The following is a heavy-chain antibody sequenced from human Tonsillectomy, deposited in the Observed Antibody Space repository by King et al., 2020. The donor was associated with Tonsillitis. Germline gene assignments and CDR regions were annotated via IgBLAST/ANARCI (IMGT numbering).Heavy chain of an antibody. V-gene: IGHV5-51*01. Sequence: QLVQSGAEVKKPGESLKISCQASGYRFSNYWVAWVRQTPGRGLEWMGLFYPGDSGTIYSSDVRYSPSFQGRVAMSGDRSTNTAYLQWNRVETSDSAIYYCARPPLSGAMGDLWGQGTLVPVPS. CDR2: FYPGDSGTIYSSDV. CDR3: ARPPLSGAMGDL. D-gene: IGHD3-16*01. J-gene: IGHJ4*02. CDR1: GYRFSNYW.